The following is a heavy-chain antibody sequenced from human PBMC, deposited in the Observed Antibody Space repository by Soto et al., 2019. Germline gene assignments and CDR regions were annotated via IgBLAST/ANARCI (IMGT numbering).Heavy chain of an antibody. J-gene: IGHJ6*02. D-gene: IGHD3-16*01. CDR1: GFTFSTYW. CDR3: ARDWGAPGRGSALGYYYHFGMDV. CDR2: IKEDGSEA. Sequence: EVQLVESGGGLVQPGGSLRLSCAASGFTFSTYWMNWVRQAPGKGLEWVANIKEDGSEAYYVDSVKGRFTISRDNAKNSLYLDMISLRGEDTAVYYCARDWGAPGRGSALGYYYHFGMDVWGQGTTVTVPS. V-gene: IGHV3-7*05.